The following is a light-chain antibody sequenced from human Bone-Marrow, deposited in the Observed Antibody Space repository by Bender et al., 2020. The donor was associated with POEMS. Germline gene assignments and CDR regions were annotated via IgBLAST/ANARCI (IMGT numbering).Light chain of an antibody. Sequence: QPALTQPASVSGSPGQSITVSCTGTSGDIGAYKFVSWFQQHPGKAPKLIIHDVIYRPLVVSSRFSASKSGNTASLTISGLQSEDEATYFCCSLAGSDTWVFGGGTKVTVL. CDR3: CSLAGSDTWV. J-gene: IGLJ3*02. CDR1: SGDIGAYKF. CDR2: DVI. V-gene: IGLV2-14*03.